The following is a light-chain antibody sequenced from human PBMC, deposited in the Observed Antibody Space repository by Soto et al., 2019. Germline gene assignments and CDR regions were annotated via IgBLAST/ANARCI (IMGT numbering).Light chain of an antibody. Sequence: DIQMTQSPSSLSASGRDRVTITCQASQNINNYLNWYQQRPGQAPRLLIYDASNLETGVPSRFSGSGFGTHFTFTITNLQPEDVATYYCQQYDDLPLTFGGGTWLEI. CDR1: QNINNY. CDR3: QQYDDLPLT. J-gene: IGKJ4*01. CDR2: DAS. V-gene: IGKV1-33*01.